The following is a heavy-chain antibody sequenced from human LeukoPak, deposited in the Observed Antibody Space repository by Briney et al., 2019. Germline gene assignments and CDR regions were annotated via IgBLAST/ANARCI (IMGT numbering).Heavy chain of an antibody. D-gene: IGHD3-3*01. J-gene: IGHJ4*02. CDR1: GFTFSSYA. CDR2: IKQDGSEK. V-gene: IGHV3-7*01. CDR3: ARDALNYDFWSGSFDY. Sequence: PGGSLRLSCAASGFTFSSYAMSWVRQAPGKGLEWVANIKQDGSEKYYVDSVKGRFTISRDNAKNSLYLQMNSLRAEDTAVYYCARDALNYDFWSGSFDYWGQGTLVTVSS.